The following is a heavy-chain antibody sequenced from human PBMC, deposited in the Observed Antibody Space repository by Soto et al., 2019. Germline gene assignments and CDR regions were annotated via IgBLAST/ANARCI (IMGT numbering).Heavy chain of an antibody. CDR1: GGTFSSYA. Sequence: QVQLVQSGAEVKKPGSSVKVSCKASGGTFSSYAISWVRQAPGQGLEWMGGIIPIFGTANYAQKFQGRVTITADESTSTAYMELSSLRSEDTDVYYCARDGPPGYCSSTSCYITWGQGTLVTVSS. CDR2: IIPIFGTA. J-gene: IGHJ5*02. D-gene: IGHD2-2*02. CDR3: ARDGPPGYCSSTSCYIT. V-gene: IGHV1-69*01.